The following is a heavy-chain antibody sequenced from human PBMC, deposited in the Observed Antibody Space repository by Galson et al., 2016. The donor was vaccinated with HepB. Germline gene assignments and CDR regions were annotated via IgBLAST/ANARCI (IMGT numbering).Heavy chain of an antibody. D-gene: IGHD4-17*01. CDR1: GFTFRTYS. Sequence: SLRLSCAGSGFTFRTYSMIWVRQAPGKGLEWVSSISSDSAYIFYADSVKGRFTISRDNPANSVYLQMTSLRVEDTAVYYCARDYGDSTGGFWGRGTLVTV. J-gene: IGHJ4*02. V-gene: IGHV3-21*01. CDR3: ARDYGDSTGGF. CDR2: ISSDSAYI.